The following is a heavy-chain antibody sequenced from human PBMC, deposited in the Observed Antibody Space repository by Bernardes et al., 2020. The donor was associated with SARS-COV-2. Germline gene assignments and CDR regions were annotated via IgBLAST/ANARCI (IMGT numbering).Heavy chain of an antibody. CDR2: IYSSGGT. Sequence: SETLSLTCTVSGDSISSRTYYWGWIRQSPGKGLEWIGSIYSSGGTYYNPSLKGRVTISVDTSKNQFSLRLSSLTAADAAVYYCARHPRRLQLIGSWSDPWGQGPLFTVSS. D-gene: IGHD2-21*01. V-gene: IGHV4-39*01. J-gene: IGHJ5*02. CDR3: ARHPRRLQLIGSWSDP. CDR1: GDSISSRTYY.